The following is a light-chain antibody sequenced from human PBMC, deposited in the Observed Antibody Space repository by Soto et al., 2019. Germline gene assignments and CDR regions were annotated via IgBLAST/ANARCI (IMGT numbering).Light chain of an antibody. Sequence: EIVMTQSPATLSVSPGERATLSCRASQSVSNNLAWLQQKPGQAPRLLIYGASTRATGIPARFSGSGAGTEFTLTISSLQSEDVAVYFCQQYHDWPPYTLGQGTKLEIK. CDR3: QQYHDWPPYT. J-gene: IGKJ2*01. CDR2: GAS. V-gene: IGKV3-15*01. CDR1: QSVSNN.